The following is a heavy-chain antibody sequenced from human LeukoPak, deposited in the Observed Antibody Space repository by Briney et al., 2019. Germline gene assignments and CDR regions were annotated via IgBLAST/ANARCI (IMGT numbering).Heavy chain of an antibody. CDR1: GYTLTELS. D-gene: IGHD3-10*01. CDR3: ATGIPSITMVRGVINADY. J-gene: IGHJ4*02. V-gene: IGHV1-24*01. CDR2: FDPEDGET. Sequence: GASVKVSCKVSGYTLTELSMHWVRQAPGKGLEWMVCFDPEDGETIYAQKFQGRVTMTEDTSTDTAYMELSSLRSEDTAVYYCATGIPSITMVRGVINADYWGQGTLVTVSS.